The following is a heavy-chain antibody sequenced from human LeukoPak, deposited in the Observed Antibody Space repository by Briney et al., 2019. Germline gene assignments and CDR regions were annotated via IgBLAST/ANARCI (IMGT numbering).Heavy chain of an antibody. CDR3: AELGITMIGGV. CDR2: ISISGSTT. V-gene: IGHV3-48*03. D-gene: IGHD3-10*02. J-gene: IGHJ6*04. CDR1: GFTFSRYE. Sequence: VGSLRLSCAASGFTFSRYEMSSVREAPGEGQCRVSYISISGSTTYYAAPVKGRFTFSRDNAKNSLYLRRNRLRPEDTAVYYCAELGITMIGGVWGKGTTVTISS.